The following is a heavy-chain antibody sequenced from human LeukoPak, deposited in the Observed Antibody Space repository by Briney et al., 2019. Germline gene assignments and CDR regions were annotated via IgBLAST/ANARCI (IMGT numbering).Heavy chain of an antibody. J-gene: IGHJ4*02. CDR3: ARLGIVVAGLDY. CDR1: GFTFTSYA. CDR2: INHSGST. V-gene: IGHV4-34*01. Sequence: GSLRLSCAASGFTFTSYAMSWVRQPPGKGREWIGEINHSGSTNYNPSLKSRVTISVDTPKNQFSLKLSSVTAADTAVYYCARLGIVVAGLDYWGQGTLVTVSS. D-gene: IGHD6-19*01.